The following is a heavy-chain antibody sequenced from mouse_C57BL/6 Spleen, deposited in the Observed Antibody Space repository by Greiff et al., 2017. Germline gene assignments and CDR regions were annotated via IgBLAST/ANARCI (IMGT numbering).Heavy chain of an antibody. CDR2: IYPSDSET. CDR3: ARGGWLPLYAMDY. V-gene: IGHV1-61*01. D-gene: IGHD2-3*01. CDR1: GYTFTSYW. Sequence: QVQLQQPGAELVRPGSSVKLSCKASGYTFTSYWMDWVKQRPGQGLEWIGNIYPSDSETHYNQKFKDKATLTVDKSSSTAYMQLSSLTSEDSAVYYCARGGWLPLYAMDYWGQGTSVTVSS. J-gene: IGHJ4*01.